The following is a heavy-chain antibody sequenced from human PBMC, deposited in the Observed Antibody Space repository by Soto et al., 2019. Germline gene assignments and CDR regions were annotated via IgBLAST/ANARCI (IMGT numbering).Heavy chain of an antibody. CDR3: AGIVVVSAATTPVDYYYGMDV. CDR2: INAGNGNT. CDR1: GYTFTSYA. D-gene: IGHD2-2*01. J-gene: IGHJ6*02. Sequence: ASVKVSCKASGYTFTSYAMHWVRQAPGQRLEWMGWINAGNGNTKYSQKFQGRVTITRDTSASTAYMELSSLRSEDTAVYYCAGIVVVSAATTPVDYYYGMDVWGQGTTVTVSS. V-gene: IGHV1-3*01.